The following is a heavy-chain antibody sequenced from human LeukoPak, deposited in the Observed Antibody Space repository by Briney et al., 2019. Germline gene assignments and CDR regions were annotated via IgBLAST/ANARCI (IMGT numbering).Heavy chain of an antibody. D-gene: IGHD4-17*01. J-gene: IGHJ5*02. V-gene: IGHV3-30*02. Sequence: SCKASGYTFTSYGMHWVRQAPGKGLEWVAFIRYDGSNKYYADSVKGRFTISRDNSKNTLYLQMNSLRAEDTAVYYCAKDPTTVTTPRVSWFDPWGQGTLVTVSS. CDR1: GYTFTSYG. CDR2: IRYDGSNK. CDR3: AKDPTTVTTPRVSWFDP.